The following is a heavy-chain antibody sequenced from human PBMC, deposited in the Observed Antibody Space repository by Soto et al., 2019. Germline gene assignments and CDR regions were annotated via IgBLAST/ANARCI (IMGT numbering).Heavy chain of an antibody. Sequence: SGGTPRRCCKHGCRQAPGKKQEWVSYISSSSSTIYYADSVKGRFTISRDNAKNSLYLQMNSLRDEDTVYYYCARFEYDSRRDIYLDFSGQ. CDR2: ISSSSSTI. CDR1: GGTPRRCC. D-gene: IGHD3-22*01. CDR3: ARFEYDSRRDIYLDF. V-gene: IGHV3-48*02. J-gene: IGHJ4*02.